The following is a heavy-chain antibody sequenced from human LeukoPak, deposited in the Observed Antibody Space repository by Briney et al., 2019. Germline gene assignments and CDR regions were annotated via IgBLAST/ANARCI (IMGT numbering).Heavy chain of an antibody. V-gene: IGHV1-2*02. CDR1: GYTFTDYY. CDR2: TNPASGVT. Sequence: ASVKGSCKASGYTFTDYYMHWVRQAPGQGFTWRGGTNPASGVTNYQQKFQGRVPMTRDTSSSTAYMEPIRLSSADPAVNNCAREAAFDTSGEGRMV. CDR3: AREAAFDT. J-gene: IGHJ3*02.